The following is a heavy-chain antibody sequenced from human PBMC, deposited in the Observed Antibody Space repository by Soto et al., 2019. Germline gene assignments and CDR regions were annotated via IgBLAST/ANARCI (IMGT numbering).Heavy chain of an antibody. Sequence: EVQLVESGGGLVKPGGSLRLSCAASGFTFSSYSMNWVRQAPGKGLEWVSSISSSSSYIHYADSVKGRFTISRDNAKNSLYLQMNSLRAEDTAVYYCAIETYYYDSSGYSGFDYWGQGTLVTVSS. J-gene: IGHJ4*02. CDR1: GFTFSSYS. V-gene: IGHV3-21*01. CDR2: ISSSSSYI. CDR3: AIETYYYDSSGYSGFDY. D-gene: IGHD3-22*01.